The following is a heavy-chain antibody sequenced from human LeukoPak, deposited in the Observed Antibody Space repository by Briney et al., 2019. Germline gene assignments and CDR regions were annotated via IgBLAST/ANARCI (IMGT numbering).Heavy chain of an antibody. V-gene: IGHV3-66*01. CDR2: IYSGGST. Sequence: GGSLRLSCAASGFTVSSNYMSWVRQAPGKGLEWVSVIYSGGSTYYADSVKGRFTISRDNSKNTLYLQMNSLRAEDTAVYYCARVTVGGTGTSVGFDYWGQGTLVTVSS. J-gene: IGHJ4*02. CDR3: ARVTVGGTGTSVGFDY. CDR1: GFTVSSNY. D-gene: IGHD1-7*01.